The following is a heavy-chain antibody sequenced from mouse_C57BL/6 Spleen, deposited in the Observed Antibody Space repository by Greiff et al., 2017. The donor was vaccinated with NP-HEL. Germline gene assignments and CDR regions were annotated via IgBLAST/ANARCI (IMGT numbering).Heavy chain of an antibody. V-gene: IGHV1-50*01. CDR1: GYTFTSYW. Sequence: QVQLQQPGAELVKPGASVKLSCKASGYTFTSYWMQWVKQRPGQGLEWIGEIDPSDSYTNYNQKFKGKATLTVDTSSSTAYMQLSSLTSEDSAVYYCARSYYYGVDYWGQGTTLTVSS. CDR3: ARSYYYGVDY. D-gene: IGHD1-1*01. CDR2: IDPSDSYT. J-gene: IGHJ2*01.